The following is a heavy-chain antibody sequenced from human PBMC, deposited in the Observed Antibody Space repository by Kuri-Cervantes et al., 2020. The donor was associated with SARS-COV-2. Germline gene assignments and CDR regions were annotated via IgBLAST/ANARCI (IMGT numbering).Heavy chain of an antibody. CDR3: TTGPYYYDSSGYYSWFDP. J-gene: IGHJ5*02. D-gene: IGHD3-22*01. V-gene: IGHV3-21*03. Sequence: GESLKISCAASGFTFSSYSMNWVRQAPGKGLEWVSSISSSSSYIYYADSVKGRFTISRDNAKNSLYLQMNSLKTEDTAVYYCTTGPYYYDSSGYYSWFDPWGQGTLVTVSS. CDR2: ISSSSSYI. CDR1: GFTFSSYS.